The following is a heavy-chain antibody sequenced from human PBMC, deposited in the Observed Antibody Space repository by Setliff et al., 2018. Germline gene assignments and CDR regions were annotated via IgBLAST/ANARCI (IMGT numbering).Heavy chain of an antibody. CDR2: INGGNGNT. D-gene: IGHD3-9*01. Sequence: GASLKVSCKASGYTFTSYALHWLRQAPGQRLEWMAYINGGNGNTHYSQKFRGRVTVTRDTSASTVFMELSTLSSEDTAVYYCAREVYDILTGYSYWYFDLWGRGTLVTVS. CDR3: AREVYDILTGYSYWYFDL. V-gene: IGHV1-3*01. J-gene: IGHJ2*01. CDR1: GYTFTSYA.